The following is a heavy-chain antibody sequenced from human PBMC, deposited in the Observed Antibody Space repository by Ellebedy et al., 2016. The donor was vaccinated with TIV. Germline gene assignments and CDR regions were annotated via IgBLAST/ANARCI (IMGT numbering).Heavy chain of an antibody. CDR3: ARGLGVTLLRYFDY. CDR1: GFTFSSYA. D-gene: IGHD3-16*01. CDR2: ISGSSDNT. V-gene: IGHV3-23*01. Sequence: GGSLRLSCAASGFTFSSYAMTWVRQAPGKGLEWVSGISGSSDNTYYADSVKGRFTISRDNSKNTLSLQMNSLRADDTAVYYCARGLGVTLLRYFDYWGQGTLVTVSS. J-gene: IGHJ4*02.